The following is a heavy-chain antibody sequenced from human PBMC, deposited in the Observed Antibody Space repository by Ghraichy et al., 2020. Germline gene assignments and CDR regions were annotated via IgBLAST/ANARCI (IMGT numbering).Heavy chain of an antibody. D-gene: IGHD5-12*01. CDR3: AKDKDSGYDFIFDY. J-gene: IGHJ4*02. CDR2: ISGSGGST. CDR1: GFTFSSYA. V-gene: IGHV3-23*01. Sequence: AGSLRLSCAASGFTFSSYAMSWVRQAPGKGLEWVSAISGSGGSTYYADSVKGRFTISRDNSKNTLYLQMNSLRAEDTAVYYCAKDKDSGYDFIFDYWGQGTLVTVSS.